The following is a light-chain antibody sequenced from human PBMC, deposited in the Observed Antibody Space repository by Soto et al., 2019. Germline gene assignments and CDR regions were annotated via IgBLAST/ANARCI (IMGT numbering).Light chain of an antibody. CDR3: QQYNNWPPWT. V-gene: IGKV3-15*01. Sequence: ETVMTQSAVTLSVSPGERATLSCRASQSVSTNLAWYQQKPGQAPRLLIYGASTRATGIPARFSGSGSGTEFTLTISILQSEDYAVYYCQQYNNWPPWTFGLGTKVEIK. CDR2: GAS. J-gene: IGKJ1*01. CDR1: QSVSTN.